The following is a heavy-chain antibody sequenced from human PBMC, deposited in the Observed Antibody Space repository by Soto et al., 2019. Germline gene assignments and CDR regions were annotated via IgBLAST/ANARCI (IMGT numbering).Heavy chain of an antibody. CDR3: AREGGYCSGGSCYWRDRQWFDP. V-gene: IGHV1-18*01. CDR2: ISAYNGNT. CDR1: GYTFTSYG. D-gene: IGHD2-15*01. Sequence: ASVKVSSKASGYTFTSYGISWVRQAPGQGLEWMGWISAYNGNTNYAQKLQGRVTMTTDTSTSTAYMELRSLGSDDTAVYYCAREGGYCSGGSCYWRDRQWFDPWGQGTLVTVSS. J-gene: IGHJ5*02.